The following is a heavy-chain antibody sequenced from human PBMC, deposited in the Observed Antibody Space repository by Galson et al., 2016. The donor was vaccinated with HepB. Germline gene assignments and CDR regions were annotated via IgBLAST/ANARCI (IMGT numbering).Heavy chain of an antibody. CDR3: ARRLYCSGGSCYIFDP. Sequence: SETLSLTCTVSGGSISSSNWWSWVRQPPGKGLEWIGDVFHNGNTNYKSSLKSRVTISVDKSKNQFSLNLTSVTAADTAVYYCARRLYCSGGSCYIFDPWGQGTLVTVSS. CDR1: GGSISSSNW. J-gene: IGHJ5*02. V-gene: IGHV4-4*02. CDR2: VFHNGNT. D-gene: IGHD2-15*01.